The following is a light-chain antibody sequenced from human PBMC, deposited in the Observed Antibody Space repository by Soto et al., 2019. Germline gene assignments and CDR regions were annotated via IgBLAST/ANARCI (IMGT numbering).Light chain of an antibody. CDR2: GAS. Sequence: EIVLTQSPATLSVSPGERATLSCRASQSVSRSYLAWYQQKSGQAPRLLIYGASNRATGIPDRFSGSGSGTDFTLTISRLEPEDFAVYYCQQYGSSGTFGQGTKVDIK. V-gene: IGKV3-20*01. CDR3: QQYGSSGT. CDR1: QSVSRSY. J-gene: IGKJ1*01.